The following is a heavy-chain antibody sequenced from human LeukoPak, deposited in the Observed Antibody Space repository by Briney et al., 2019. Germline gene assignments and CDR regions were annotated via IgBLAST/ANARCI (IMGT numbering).Heavy chain of an antibody. CDR2: IKDTGNT. CDR1: DGSFSGY. J-gene: IGHJ4*02. CDR3: VRGGDAGYYFDH. V-gene: IGHV4-34*01. Sequence: SETLSLTCGVYDGSFSGYWTWIRQPLGKGLEWIAEIKDTGNTNYNPSLKSRLTISIGTSKKQFSLNLRSVTAADTAVYYCVRGGDAGYYFDHWGQGALVTVSS. D-gene: IGHD3-10*01.